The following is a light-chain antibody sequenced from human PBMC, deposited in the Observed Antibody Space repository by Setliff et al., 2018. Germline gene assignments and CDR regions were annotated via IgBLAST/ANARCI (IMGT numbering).Light chain of an antibody. J-gene: IGLJ3*02. CDR2: DVT. Sequence: QSVLTQPRSVSGSPGQSVTISCTGTSSAIGGYNYVSWYQQHPGKAPKLMIYDVTKRPSGVPDRFSGSKSGNTASLAISGLQAEDEADYHCCSYAGSYTLVFGGGTQLTVL. CDR3: CSYAGSYTLV. V-gene: IGLV2-11*01. CDR1: SSAIGGYNY.